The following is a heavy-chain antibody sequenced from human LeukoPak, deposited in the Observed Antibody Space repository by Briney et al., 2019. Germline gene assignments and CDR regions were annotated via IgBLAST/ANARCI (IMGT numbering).Heavy chain of an antibody. Sequence: ASVKVSCKASGYTFTGYYMHWVRQAPGQGLEWMGWINPNSGGTNYAQKFQGRVTMTRDTSIITAYMELSRLRSDDTAVYYCARAGYCSGGSCYFPWFDPWGQGTLVTVSS. V-gene: IGHV1-2*02. CDR3: ARAGYCSGGSCYFPWFDP. CDR1: GYTFTGYY. D-gene: IGHD2-15*01. J-gene: IGHJ5*02. CDR2: INPNSGGT.